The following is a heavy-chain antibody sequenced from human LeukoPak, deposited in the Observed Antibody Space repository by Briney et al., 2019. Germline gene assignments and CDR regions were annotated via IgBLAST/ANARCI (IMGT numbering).Heavy chain of an antibody. CDR2: FDPEDGET. J-gene: IGHJ5*02. V-gene: IGHV1-24*01. CDR3: ATADYSSSSGGFDP. CDR1: GYTLTELS. D-gene: IGHD6-13*01. Sequence: ASVKVSCKVSGYTLTELSMHWVRQAPGKGLEWMGGFDPEDGETIYAQKFQGRVTMTEDTSTDTAYMELSSLRSEDTAVYYCATADYSSSSGGFDPWGQGTLVTVSS.